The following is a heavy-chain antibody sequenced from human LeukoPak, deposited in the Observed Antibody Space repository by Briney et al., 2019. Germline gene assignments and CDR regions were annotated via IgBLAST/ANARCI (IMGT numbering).Heavy chain of an antibody. V-gene: IGHV3-30*02. J-gene: IGHJ6*03. CDR2: IRYDGSNK. Sequence: PGGSLRLSCAASGFTFSSYGMHRVRQAPGKGLEWVAFIRYDGSNKYYADSVKGRFTISRDNAKNSLYLQMNSLRAEDTAVYYCARDCTNGVCYTSYYYYYMDVWGKGTTVTVSS. D-gene: IGHD2-8*01. CDR3: ARDCTNGVCYTSYYYYYMDV. CDR1: GFTFSSYG.